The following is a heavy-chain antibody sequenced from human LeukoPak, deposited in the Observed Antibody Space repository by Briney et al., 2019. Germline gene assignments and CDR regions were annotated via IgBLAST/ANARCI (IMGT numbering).Heavy chain of an antibody. CDR2: MNQDGSGK. V-gene: IGHV3-7*03. D-gene: IGHD3-16*01. CDR3: ARDRLGPFSPYYGMDV. Sequence: GGSLRLSCAASGVTFSSYWMSWVRQTPGKGLEWVANMNQDGSGKYYLDSVKGRFTISRDNAENSVFLQMNSLRAEDTGVYYCARDRLGPFSPYYGMDVWGQGTTVTVSS. CDR1: GVTFSSYW. J-gene: IGHJ6*02.